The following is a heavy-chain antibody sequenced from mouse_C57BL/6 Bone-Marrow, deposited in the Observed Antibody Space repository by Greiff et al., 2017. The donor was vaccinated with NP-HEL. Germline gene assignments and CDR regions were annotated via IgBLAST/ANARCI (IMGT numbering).Heavy chain of an antibody. V-gene: IGHV1-64*01. D-gene: IGHD1-1*01. CDR3: ARGAGTENWYFDV. J-gene: IGHJ1*03. Sequence: VQLQQSGAELVKPGASVKLSCKASGYTFTSYWMHWVKQRPGQGLEWIGMIHPNSGSTNYNEKFKSKATLTVDKSSSTAYMQLSSLTSEDSAVYYCARGAGTENWYFDVWGTGTTVTVSS. CDR2: IHPNSGST. CDR1: GYTFTSYW.